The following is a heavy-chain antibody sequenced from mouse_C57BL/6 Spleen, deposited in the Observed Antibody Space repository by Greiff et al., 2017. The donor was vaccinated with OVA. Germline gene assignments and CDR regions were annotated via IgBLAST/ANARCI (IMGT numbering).Heavy chain of an antibody. D-gene: IGHD1-1*02. V-gene: IGHV1-59*01. CDR3: ARSAGDFDY. J-gene: IGHJ2*01. CDR1: GYTFTSYW. CDR2: IDPSDSYT. Sequence: VKLQQPGAELVRPGTSVKLSCKASGYTFTSYWMHWVKQRPGQGLEWIGVIDPSDSYTNYNQKFKGKATLTVDTSSSTAYMQLSSLTSEDSAVYYCARSAGDFDYWGQGTTLTVSS.